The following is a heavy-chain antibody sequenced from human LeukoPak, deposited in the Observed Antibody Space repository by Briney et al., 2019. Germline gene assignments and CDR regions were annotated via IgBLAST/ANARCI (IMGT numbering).Heavy chain of an antibody. D-gene: IGHD6-19*01. J-gene: IGHJ4*02. CDR3: ARDLYSSGWPFDY. CDR1: GGSISSYY. CDR2: IYYSGRT. Sequence: SETLSLTCSVSGGSISSYYWSWIRQPPGKGLEWIGYIYYSGRTSYNPSLKSRVTISVDTSRNQFSLRLSSVTAADTAVYYCARDLYSSGWPFDYWGQGTLVTVSS. V-gene: IGHV4-59*01.